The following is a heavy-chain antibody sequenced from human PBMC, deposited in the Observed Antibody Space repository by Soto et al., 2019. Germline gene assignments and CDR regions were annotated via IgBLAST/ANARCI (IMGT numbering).Heavy chain of an antibody. D-gene: IGHD3-22*01. CDR2: ISYDGSNK. V-gene: IGHV3-30*03. J-gene: IGHJ4*02. CDR3: ARAMIVVVTLDY. Sequence: GGSLRHSCADSGFTFSSYGMHWIRQAPGKGLEWVAVISYDGSNKYYADSVKGRFTISRDNSKNTLYLQMNSLRAEDTAVYYCARAMIVVVTLDYWGQGTQVTVSS. CDR1: GFTFSSYG.